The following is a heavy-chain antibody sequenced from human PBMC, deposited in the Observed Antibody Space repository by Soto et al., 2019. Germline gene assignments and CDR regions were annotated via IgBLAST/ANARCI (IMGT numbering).Heavy chain of an antibody. Sequence: GGSLRLSCAASGFTFSSYGMHWVRQAPGKGLEWVAVIWYDGSIKSYADSVKGRFTISRDNSKNTLYLQMNSLRDEDTAAYYCAKDMRGSGSYYIYGMDVWGQGTTVTVSS. V-gene: IGHV3-33*06. J-gene: IGHJ6*02. D-gene: IGHD3-10*01. CDR3: AKDMRGSGSYYIYGMDV. CDR1: GFTFSSYG. CDR2: IWYDGSIK.